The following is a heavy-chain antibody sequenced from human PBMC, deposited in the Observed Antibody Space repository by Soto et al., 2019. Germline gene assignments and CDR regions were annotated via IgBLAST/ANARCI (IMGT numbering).Heavy chain of an antibody. V-gene: IGHV3-30-3*01. CDR2: ISYDGSNK. Sequence: GGSLRLSCAASGFTFSSYAMHWVRQAPGKGLEWVAVISYDGSNKYYADSVKGRFTISRDNSKNTLYLQMNSLRAEDTAVCYCARDKSSGGYYFDYWGQGTLVTVSS. J-gene: IGHJ4*02. CDR3: ARDKSSGGYYFDY. CDR1: GFTFSSYA. D-gene: IGHD2-15*01.